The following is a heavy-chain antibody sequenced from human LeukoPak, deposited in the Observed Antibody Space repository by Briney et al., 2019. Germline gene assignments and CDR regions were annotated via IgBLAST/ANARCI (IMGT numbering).Heavy chain of an antibody. V-gene: IGHV4-34*01. CDR3: ARGNAEQWLVT. J-gene: IGHJ5*02. Sequence: SETLSLTCTVSGGSISSYYWSWIRPPPGKGLEWIGEINHSGSTNYNPSLKSRVTISVDTSKNQFSLKLSSVTAADTAVYYCARGNAEQWLVTWGQGTLVTVSS. CDR2: INHSGST. CDR1: GGSISSYY. D-gene: IGHD6-19*01.